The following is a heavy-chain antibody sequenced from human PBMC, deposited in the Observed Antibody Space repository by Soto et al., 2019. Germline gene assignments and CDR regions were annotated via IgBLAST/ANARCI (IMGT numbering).Heavy chain of an antibody. J-gene: IGHJ6*02. Sequence: VASVKVSCKASGGTFSSYAISWVRQAPGQGLEWMGGITPIFGTANYAQKFQGRVTITADKSTSTAYMELSSLRSEDTAVYYCAREVVIAVASPPEYGMDVWGQGTTVTVSS. CDR1: GGTFSSYA. V-gene: IGHV1-69*06. D-gene: IGHD6-19*01. CDR3: AREVVIAVASPPEYGMDV. CDR2: ITPIFGTA.